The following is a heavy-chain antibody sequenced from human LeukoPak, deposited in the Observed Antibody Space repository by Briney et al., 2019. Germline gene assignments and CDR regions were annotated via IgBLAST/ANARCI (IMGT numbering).Heavy chain of an antibody. D-gene: IGHD3-9*01. CDR1: GYTFTSYA. Sequence: ASVKVSCKASGYTFTSYAMHWVRQAPGQRLEWMGWINAGNGNTKYSQKFQGRVTITRDTSASTAYTELSSLRSEDTAVYYCARDYDILTGAFDYWGQGTLVTVSS. CDR2: INAGNGNT. J-gene: IGHJ4*02. CDR3: ARDYDILTGAFDY. V-gene: IGHV1-3*01.